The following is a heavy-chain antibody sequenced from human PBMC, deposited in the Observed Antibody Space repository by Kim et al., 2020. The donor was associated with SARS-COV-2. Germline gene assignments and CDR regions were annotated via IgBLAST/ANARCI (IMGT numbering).Heavy chain of an antibody. Sequence: RYSPSFQGQVTISADKSISTAYLQWSSLKASDTAMYYCARHHSGYDSNDYWGQGTLVTVSS. V-gene: IGHV5-51*01. CDR3: ARHHSGYDSNDY. D-gene: IGHD5-12*01. J-gene: IGHJ4*02.